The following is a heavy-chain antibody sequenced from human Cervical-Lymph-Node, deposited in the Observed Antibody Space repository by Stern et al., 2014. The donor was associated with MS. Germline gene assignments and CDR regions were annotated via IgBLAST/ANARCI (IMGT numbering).Heavy chain of an antibody. J-gene: IGHJ4*02. CDR1: GYIFTDYG. Sequence: VQLVESGAEVKKPGASVKVSCKTSGYIFTDYGLHWVRQAPGQGLEWLGWISAGSGDTRYSHRFQGRLTITRDTSASTSYMDLSSLRFEDTAVFYCASNDWNYWGRGTLVTVSS. D-gene: IGHD3-3*01. CDR2: ISAGSGDT. CDR3: ASNDWNY. V-gene: IGHV1-3*01.